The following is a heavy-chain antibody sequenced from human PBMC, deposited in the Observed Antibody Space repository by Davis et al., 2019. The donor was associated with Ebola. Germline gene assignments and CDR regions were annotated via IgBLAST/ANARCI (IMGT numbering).Heavy chain of an antibody. CDR1: GYTFTNYY. V-gene: IGHV1-46*01. CDR2: INPNDGRT. Sequence: AASVKVSCKASGYTFTNYYMHWVRQAPGQGLEWMGMINPNDGRTIYAQKFQGRVTVTRDTSTTTVYMDLSSLRAEDTAMYYCARHVYGDFWYFDLWGRGTRVTVSS. CDR3: ARHVYGDFWYFDL. D-gene: IGHD4-17*01. J-gene: IGHJ2*01.